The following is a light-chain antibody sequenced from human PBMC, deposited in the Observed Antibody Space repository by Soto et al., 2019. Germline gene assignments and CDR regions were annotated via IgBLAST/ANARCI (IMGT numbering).Light chain of an antibody. CDR3: KSYAGSNTYV. V-gene: IGLV2-8*01. CDR1: KSDIGVYDF. Sequence: QSALTQPPSASGSPGQSVTISYTGTKSDIGVYDFVSWYQQHPGKAPRLIIYEVVQRPSGVPDRFSGSKSGNTASLTVSGLQAADEADYFCKSYAGSNTYVFGSGTKVTVL. J-gene: IGLJ1*01. CDR2: EVV.